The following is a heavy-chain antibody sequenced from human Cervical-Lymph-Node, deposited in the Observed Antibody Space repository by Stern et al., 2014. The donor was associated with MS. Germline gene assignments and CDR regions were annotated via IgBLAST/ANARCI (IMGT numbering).Heavy chain of an antibody. Sequence: EVQLVESGGGLVQPGRSLRLSCAASGFTFGDYAMHWVRRVPGKGLEWVSGVSWNSGTIVYADSVKGRFIISRDNAKNSLYLQINSLRLEDTALYYCAKGDGDGHNQKSSFDYWGQGTLVTVSS. D-gene: IGHD5-24*01. CDR3: AKGDGDGHNQKSSFDY. V-gene: IGHV3-9*01. CDR1: GFTFGDYA. CDR2: VSWNSGTI. J-gene: IGHJ4*02.